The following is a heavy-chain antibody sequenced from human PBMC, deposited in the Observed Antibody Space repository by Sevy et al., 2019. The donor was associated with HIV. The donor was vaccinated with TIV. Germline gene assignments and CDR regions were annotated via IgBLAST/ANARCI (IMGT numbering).Heavy chain of an antibody. CDR3: AKNTAAVGTGGFDY. J-gene: IGHJ4*02. CDR1: GFTFSYSG. Sequence: GGCLRLSCTTSGFTFSYSGMHWVRQAPGKGLEWVTFIQYDGRNTQYADSVKGRFTISRDNSKNTLYLQMNSLRGDDTAVYYCAKNTAAVGTGGFDYWGQGALVTVSS. V-gene: IGHV3-30*02. CDR2: IQYDGRNT. D-gene: IGHD6-13*01.